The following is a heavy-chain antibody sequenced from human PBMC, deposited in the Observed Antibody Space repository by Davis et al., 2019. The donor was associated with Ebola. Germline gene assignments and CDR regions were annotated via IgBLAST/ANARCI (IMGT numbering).Heavy chain of an antibody. J-gene: IGHJ4*02. CDR2: IRSKANSYAT. CDR1: GFTFSCSV. CDR3: TRHSSGYYYDLDY. Sequence: GESLKTSCAASGFTFSCSVMHWVRQASGKGLEWVGRIRSKANSYATAYAASVKGRFTISRDDSKNTAYLQMNSLKTEDTAVYYCTRHSSGYYYDLDYWSQGTLVTVSS. D-gene: IGHD3-22*01. V-gene: IGHV3-73*01.